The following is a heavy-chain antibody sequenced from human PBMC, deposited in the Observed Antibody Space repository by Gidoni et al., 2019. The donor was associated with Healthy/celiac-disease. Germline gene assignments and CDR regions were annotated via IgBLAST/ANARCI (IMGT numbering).Heavy chain of an antibody. Sequence: EVQLLESGGGLVQPGGSLRLSCAASGFTFSSYAMSWVRQAPGKGLEWVSAISGSGGSTYYADAVKGRFTISRDNSKNTLYLQMNSLRAEDTAVYYCAKDRFSDGYNFGAERKEYFQHWGQGTLVTVSS. J-gene: IGHJ1*01. D-gene: IGHD5-12*01. CDR1: GFTFSSYA. V-gene: IGHV3-23*01. CDR3: AKDRFSDGYNFGAERKEYFQH. CDR2: ISGSGGST.